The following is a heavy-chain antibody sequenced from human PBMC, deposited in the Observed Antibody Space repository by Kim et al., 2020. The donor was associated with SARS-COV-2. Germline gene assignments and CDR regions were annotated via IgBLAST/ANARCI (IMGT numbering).Heavy chain of an antibody. D-gene: IGHD3-10*01. CDR1: GYTFTTLG. Sequence: ASVKVSCKASGYTFTTLGMNWVRQAPGQRLEWMGWINTNTGNPMYAQGFTGRFVFSLDTSVSTAYLQISSLKAEDTAVYYCAGRLWFGEIEYNWFDPWGQGTLVTVSS. J-gene: IGHJ5*02. V-gene: IGHV7-4-1*02. CDR2: INTNTGNP. CDR3: AGRLWFGEIEYNWFDP.